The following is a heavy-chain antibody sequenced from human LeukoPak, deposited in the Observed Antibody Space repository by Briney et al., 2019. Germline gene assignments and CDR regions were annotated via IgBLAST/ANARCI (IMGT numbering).Heavy chain of an antibody. CDR3: ARGHCSGGSCYNYYYYYGMDV. V-gene: IGHV5-51*01. CDR1: GYSFTSYW. J-gene: IGHJ6*02. Sequence: GESLKISCQGSGYSFTSYWIGWVRQMPGKGLEWMGIIYPGDSDTRYSPSFQGQVTISADKSISTAYLQWSSLKASDTAMYYCARGHCSGGSCYNYYYYYGMDVWGQGTTVTVSS. CDR2: IYPGDSDT. D-gene: IGHD2-15*01.